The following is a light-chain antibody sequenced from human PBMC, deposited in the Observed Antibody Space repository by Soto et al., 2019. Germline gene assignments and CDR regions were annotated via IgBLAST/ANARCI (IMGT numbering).Light chain of an antibody. CDR2: ATS. CDR1: QSVGSY. J-gene: IGKJ1*01. CDR3: HQRQSWPRT. Sequence: EIVLTQSPATLSLSPGERATLSCRASQSVGSYLAWYQQKPGQAPRLLIYATSNRATGIPGRFSGSGSGTDFTLTISSLEPEDFAVYYCHQRQSWPRTFGQGTKVDIK. V-gene: IGKV3-11*01.